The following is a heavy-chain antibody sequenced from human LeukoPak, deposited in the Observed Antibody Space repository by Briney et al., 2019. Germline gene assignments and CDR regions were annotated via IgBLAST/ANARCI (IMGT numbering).Heavy chain of an antibody. CDR2: TYYRSKWYN. CDR3: AREVISTYAFDI. J-gene: IGHJ3*02. D-gene: IGHD3-10*01. V-gene: IGHV6-1*01. Sequence: PSQTLSLTYAISGDSVSSNSAAWNWIRQSPSRGLEWLGRTYYRSKWYNDYVVSVKSRITINPDTSKNQFSLQLNSVTPEDTAVYFCAREVISTYAFDIWGQGTMVTVSS. CDR1: GDSVSSNSAA.